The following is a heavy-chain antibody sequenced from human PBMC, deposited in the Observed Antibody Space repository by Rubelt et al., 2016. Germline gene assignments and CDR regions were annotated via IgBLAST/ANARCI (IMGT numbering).Heavy chain of an antibody. CDR3: ARVRGTDGYAMDY. CDR2: ISGGSGST. Sequence: EAQLVESGGGLVQPGGSLRLSCAASGFTFSSYAMSWVRQAPGKGLEWVSAISGGSGSTYYADSVKGRITISRDNSKNTLYLQMNSLRAEDTAVYYCARVRGTDGYAMDYWGQGTLVTVSS. V-gene: IGHV3-23*04. D-gene: IGHD5-24*01. J-gene: IGHJ4*02. CDR1: GFTFSSYA.